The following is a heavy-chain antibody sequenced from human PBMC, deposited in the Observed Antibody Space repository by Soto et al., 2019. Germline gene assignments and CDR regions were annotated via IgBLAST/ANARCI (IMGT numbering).Heavy chain of an antibody. V-gene: IGHV3-30-3*01. CDR2: ISYDGSNK. Sequence: GGSLRLSCAASGFTFSSYAMHWVRQAPGKGLEWVAVISYDGSNKYYADSVKGRFTISRDNSKNTLYLQMNSLRAEDTAVYYCARDGDDYGVALYTTYYFDYWGQGTLVTVSS. CDR1: GFTFSSYA. CDR3: ARDGDDYGVALYTTYYFDY. D-gene: IGHD4-17*01. J-gene: IGHJ4*02.